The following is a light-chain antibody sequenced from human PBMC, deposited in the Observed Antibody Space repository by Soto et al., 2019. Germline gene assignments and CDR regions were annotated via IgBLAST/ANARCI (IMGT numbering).Light chain of an antibody. CDR1: NSNIGNNT. CDR3: AAWDDSLDEYV. V-gene: IGLV1-44*01. J-gene: IGLJ1*01. Sequence: QSALTQPPSASGTPGQRVTISCYGGNSNIGNNTVNWYQQLPGSAPKVVMFKSHLRPPGVPDRFSGSKAGTSASLAISGLQSADEADYYCAAWDDSLDEYVFGTGTKLTVL. CDR2: KSH.